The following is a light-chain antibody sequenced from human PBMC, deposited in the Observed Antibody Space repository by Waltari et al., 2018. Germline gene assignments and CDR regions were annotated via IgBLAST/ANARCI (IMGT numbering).Light chain of an antibody. V-gene: IGLV1-40*01. CDR2: GSS. CDR1: GSHIGAGHD. Sequence: QSALTQPPAVSGAPGHRVTISCPGSGSHIGAGHDVNWYQQLPRPPPKLLIYGSSTRPLGVPDRFFGSTSGTSASLAITGLQAEDEADYYCQSYDTSLSVVFGGGTKLTVL. J-gene: IGLJ3*02. CDR3: QSYDTSLSVV.